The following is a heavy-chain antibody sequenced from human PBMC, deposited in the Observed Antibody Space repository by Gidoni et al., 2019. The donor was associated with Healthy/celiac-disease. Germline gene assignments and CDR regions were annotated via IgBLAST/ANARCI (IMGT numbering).Heavy chain of an antibody. CDR1: GGTFSSYA. CDR3: ARDLRREWQTGTDRRYYYGMDV. V-gene: IGHV1-69*01. D-gene: IGHD1-1*01. CDR2: IIPIFGTA. J-gene: IGHJ6*02. Sequence: QVQLVHSGAEVKKPGSSVQLSCKASGGTFSSYAISWFRQAPGQGLEWMGGIIPIFGTANYAQKFQGRVTITADESTSTAYMELSSLRSEDTAVYYCARDLRREWQTGTDRRYYYGMDVWGQGTTVTVSS.